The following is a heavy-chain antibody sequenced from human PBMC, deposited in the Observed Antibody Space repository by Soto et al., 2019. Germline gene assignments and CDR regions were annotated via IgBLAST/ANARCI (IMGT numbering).Heavy chain of an antibody. CDR3: ARVPPAIVVVPADSYYYYGMDV. J-gene: IGHJ6*02. D-gene: IGHD2-2*01. CDR2: IIPIFGTA. Sequence: KVACTASRVTLSTYAIGWVRQANGQGLEWMGGIIPIFGTANYAQKFQGRVTITADKYTRTAYMELSSLRSEDTAVYYCARVPPAIVVVPADSYYYYGMDVWGQGTMVTVSS. CDR1: RVTLSTYA. V-gene: IGHV1-69*06.